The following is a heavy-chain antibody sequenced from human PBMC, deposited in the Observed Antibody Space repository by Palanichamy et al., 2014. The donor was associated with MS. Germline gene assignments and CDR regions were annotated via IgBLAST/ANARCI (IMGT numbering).Heavy chain of an antibody. CDR1: GGSISNNNYY. D-gene: IGHD3-3*01. V-gene: IGHV4-39*01. CDR2: VFYSGTT. Sequence: QLQLQESDPGLVKPSETLSLTCTVSGGSISNNNYYWGWIRQPPGKGLEWVGTVFYSGTTYYNPSLKSRVTLSVDTSKNQFSLNLSSVTAADTAVYYCVRHVGQQLRYYYYGMDVWGQGTTVTVFS. CDR3: VRHVGQQLRYYYYGMDV. J-gene: IGHJ6*02.